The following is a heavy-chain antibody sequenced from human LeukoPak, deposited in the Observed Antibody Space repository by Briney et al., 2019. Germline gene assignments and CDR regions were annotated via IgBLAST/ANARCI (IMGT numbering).Heavy chain of an antibody. J-gene: IGHJ4*02. V-gene: IGHV4-34*01. CDR2: INHSGST. CDR1: GGSFSGYY. CDR3: ARGGEYSYGCIDY. Sequence: SETLSLTCAVYGGSFSGYYWSWIRQPPGKGLEWIGEINHSGSTNYNPSLESRVTISVDTSKNQFSLKLSSVTAADTAVYYCARGGEYSYGCIDYWGQGTLVTVSS. D-gene: IGHD5-18*01.